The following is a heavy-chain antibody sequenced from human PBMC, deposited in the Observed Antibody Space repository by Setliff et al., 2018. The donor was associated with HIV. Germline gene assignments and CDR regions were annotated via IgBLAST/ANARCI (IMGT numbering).Heavy chain of an antibody. V-gene: IGHV1-3*01. CDR2: INAGNGDT. CDR1: GYTFTNYA. CDR3: ARHQEDDYGDYNWFDP. J-gene: IGHJ5*02. D-gene: IGHD4-17*01. Sequence: ASVKVSCKASGYTFTNYAIHWVRQAPGQRLEWMGWINAGNGDTKYSQKFQGRVTITTDTFASTAYMELNSLSSEDTAVYYCARHQEDDYGDYNWFDPWGQGTLVTVSS.